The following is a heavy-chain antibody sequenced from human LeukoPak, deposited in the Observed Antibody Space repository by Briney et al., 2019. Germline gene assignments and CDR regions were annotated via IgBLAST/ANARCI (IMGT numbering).Heavy chain of an antibody. CDR3: ARDLVGIAADQDRFDY. V-gene: IGHV1-18*01. D-gene: IGHD6-13*01. CDR1: GYTFTSYG. Sequence: GASVKVSCKASGYTFTSYGISWVRQAPGQGLEWMGWISAYNGNTNYAQKLQGRVTMTTDTSTSTAYMELRSLRSDDTAVYYCARDLVGIAADQDRFDYWGQGTLVTVSS. J-gene: IGHJ4*02. CDR2: ISAYNGNT.